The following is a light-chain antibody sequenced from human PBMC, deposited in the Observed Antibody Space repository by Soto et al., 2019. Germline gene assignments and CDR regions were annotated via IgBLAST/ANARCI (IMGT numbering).Light chain of an antibody. CDR2: GAS. Sequence: DIPLTQSPSTLSASVGDRVTITGRASQRIATWLAWYQPPPGSAPQLLIYGASTLQSGVPSRFSGGGSGAEFTITIENLQPEDFATYYCQQYHLYWTFGPGTKVDIK. CDR3: QQYHLYWT. J-gene: IGKJ1*01. V-gene: IGKV1-5*01. CDR1: QRIATW.